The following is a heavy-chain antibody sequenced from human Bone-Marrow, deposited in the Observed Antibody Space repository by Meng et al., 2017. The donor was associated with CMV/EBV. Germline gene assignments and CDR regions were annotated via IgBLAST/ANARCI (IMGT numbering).Heavy chain of an antibody. CDR1: GFTFRSYA. CDR3: AKDLDIVVVPAAIPLGAFDI. J-gene: IGHJ3*02. V-gene: IGHV3-23*01. CDR2: ISGSGGST. D-gene: IGHD2-2*01. Sequence: LSLTCAASGFTFRSYAMSWVRQAPGKGLEWVSAISGSGGSTYYADSVKGRFTISRDNSKNTLYLQMNSLRAEDTAVYYCAKDLDIVVVPAAIPLGAFDIWGQGTMVTVSS.